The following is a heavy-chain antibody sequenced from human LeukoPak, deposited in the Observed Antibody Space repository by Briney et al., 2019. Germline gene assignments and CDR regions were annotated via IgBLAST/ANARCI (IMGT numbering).Heavy chain of an antibody. CDR2: IYYSGST. CDR1: GGSISSYY. J-gene: IGHJ4*02. CDR3: ARGRCSGGSCYSGPFDY. D-gene: IGHD2-15*01. Sequence: PSETLSLTCTVSGGSISSYYWSWIRQPPGKGLEWIGYIYYSGSTNYNPSLKSRVTISVVTSKNQFALKLSSVTAAGTAVYYCARGRCSGGSCYSGPFDYWGQGTLVTVSS. V-gene: IGHV4-59*01.